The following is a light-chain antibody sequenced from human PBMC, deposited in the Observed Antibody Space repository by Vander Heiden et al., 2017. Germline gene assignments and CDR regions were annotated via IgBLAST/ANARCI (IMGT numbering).Light chain of an antibody. V-gene: IGLV6-57*01. J-gene: IGLJ3*02. CDR2: EDN. CDR3: QSYDSSNHGV. Sequence: NFMLTQPHSVSQSPGNTVTISCTRSSGSIASNYVQWYQQRPGSSPTTVIYEDNQRPSGVPDRFSGSIDSSSTSASLTISGLKTEDEADDYCQSYDSSNHGVFGGGTKLTVL. CDR1: SGSIASNY.